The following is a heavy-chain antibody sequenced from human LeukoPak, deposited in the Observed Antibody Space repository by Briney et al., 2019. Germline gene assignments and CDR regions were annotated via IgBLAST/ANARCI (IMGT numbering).Heavy chain of an antibody. V-gene: IGHV4-39*01. Sequence: PSETLSLTCSVSSGSNSGDTDYWGWVRQPPGKGLEWIGSIYYSGSTFYNPSLRSRVIVSVDTSANQLSLKLISVTAADTAVYYCARQYIPDDGSASFFQYWGQGILVTVSS. D-gene: IGHD3-10*01. CDR1: SGSNSGDTDY. CDR2: IYYSGST. CDR3: ARQYIPDDGSASFFQY. J-gene: IGHJ4*02.